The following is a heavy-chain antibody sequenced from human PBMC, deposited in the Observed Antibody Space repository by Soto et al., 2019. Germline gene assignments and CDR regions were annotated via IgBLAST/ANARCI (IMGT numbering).Heavy chain of an antibody. CDR3: SIYGGNL. Sequence: PGGSLRLSCAASGFTFSSYALHWVRQAPGKGLEWVAVISYDGSNKYYADSVKGRFTISRDNSNNTVSLQMDSLRADDTALYFCSIYGGNLWGQGTLVTVSS. J-gene: IGHJ5*02. CDR2: ISYDGSNK. CDR1: GFTFSSYA. D-gene: IGHD2-15*01. V-gene: IGHV3-30-3*01.